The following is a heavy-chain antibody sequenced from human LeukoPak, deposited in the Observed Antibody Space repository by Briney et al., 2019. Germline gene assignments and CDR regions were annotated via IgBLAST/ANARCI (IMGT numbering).Heavy chain of an antibody. D-gene: IGHD3-22*01. J-gene: IGHJ4*02. CDR1: GSTFSSYG. V-gene: IGHV3-7*03. CDR2: IKQDGSEK. CDR3: ARDFIVSYYDSSGFGY. Sequence: GGSLRLSCAASGSTFSSYGMNWVRQAPGKGLEWVANIKQDGSEKYYVDSVKGRFTISRDNAKNSLYLQMNSLRAEDTAVYYCARDFIVSYYDSSGFGYWGQGTLVTVSS.